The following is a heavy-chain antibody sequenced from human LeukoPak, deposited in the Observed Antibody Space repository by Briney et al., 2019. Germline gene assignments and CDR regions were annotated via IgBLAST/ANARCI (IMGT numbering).Heavy chain of an antibody. CDR2: IYSGGRT. V-gene: IGHV3-66*01. Sequence: PGGSLRLSCAASGFTVSRNYVSWVRQAPGKGLEWGSVIYSGGRTYYSDSVKGRFTISRDNSKNTLYLQMNSLRAEDTAVYYCVKVIVATISFSVFDYWGQGTLVTVSS. D-gene: IGHD5-12*01. J-gene: IGHJ4*02. CDR3: VKVIVATISFSVFDY. CDR1: GFTVSRNY.